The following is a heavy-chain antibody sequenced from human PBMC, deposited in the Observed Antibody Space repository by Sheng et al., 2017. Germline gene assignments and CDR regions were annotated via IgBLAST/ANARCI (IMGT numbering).Heavy chain of an antibody. Sequence: QVQLVQSGAEVKKPGSSVKVSCKASGGTFSSYAISWVRQAPGQGLEWMGGIIPIFGTANYAQKFQGRVTITTDESTSTAYMELSSLRSEDTAVYYCARAQYSSGRYTKGYYYYYMDVWGKGTTVTVSS. CDR2: IIPIFGTA. CDR1: GGTFSSYA. J-gene: IGHJ6*03. D-gene: IGHD6-19*01. V-gene: IGHV1-69*05. CDR3: ARAQYSSGRYTKGYYYYYMDV.